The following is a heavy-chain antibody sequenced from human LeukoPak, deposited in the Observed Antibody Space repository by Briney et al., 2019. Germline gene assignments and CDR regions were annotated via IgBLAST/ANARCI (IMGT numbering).Heavy chain of an antibody. CDR2: ISSSSSYI. V-gene: IGHV3-21*01. CDR3: ARELTGTNWFDP. CDR1: GFTFSSYS. J-gene: IGHJ5*02. D-gene: IGHD1-7*01. Sequence: GGSLRLSCAASGFTFSSYSMNWVRQAPGKGLEWVSSISSSSSYIYYADSVKGRFTISRDNAKNSLYLQMNSLRAEDTAVYYCARELTGTNWFDPRGQGTLVTVSS.